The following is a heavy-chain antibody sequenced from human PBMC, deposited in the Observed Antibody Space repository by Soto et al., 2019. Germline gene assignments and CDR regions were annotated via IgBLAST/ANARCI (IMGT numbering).Heavy chain of an antibody. D-gene: IGHD3-22*01. CDR2: VHYSGST. CDR3: ARDRRYYGFYX. Sequence: SGTLSHTGNVSSDSISRYYWSWIRQSPGKVLDWIRYVHYSGSTSYSPSLKDRVTISFDTSKNQFSLRVSSVTAADTAVYLCARDRRYYGFYXWGQGTLFTVSX. CDR1: SDSISRYY. V-gene: IGHV4-59*01. J-gene: IGHJ4*02.